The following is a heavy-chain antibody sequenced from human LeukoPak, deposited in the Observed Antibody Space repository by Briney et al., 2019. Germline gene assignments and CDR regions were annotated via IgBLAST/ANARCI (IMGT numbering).Heavy chain of an antibody. D-gene: IGHD6-19*01. V-gene: IGHV1-18*04. CDR2: ISAYNGNT. CDR3: ARDLSGWYDGYYYYYYMDV. Sequence: ASVKVSCKASGYTFTGYYMHWVRQAPGQGLEWMGWISAYNGNTSYAQKLQGGVTMTTDTSTSTAYMELRSLRSDDTAVYYCARDLSGWYDGYYYYYYMDVWGKGTTVTVSS. J-gene: IGHJ6*03. CDR1: GYTFTGYY.